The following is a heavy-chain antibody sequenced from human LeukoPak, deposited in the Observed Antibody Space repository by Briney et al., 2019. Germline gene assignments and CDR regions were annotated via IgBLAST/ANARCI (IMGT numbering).Heavy chain of an antibody. CDR3: ARDLVGYSSSWYRPNWFDP. J-gene: IGHJ5*02. CDR1: GGTFSSYA. D-gene: IGHD6-13*01. Sequence: SVKVSCKASGGTFSSYAISWVRQAPGQGLGWMGGIIPIFGTANYAQKFQGRVTITADESTSTAYMELSSLRSEDTAVYYCARDLVGYSSSWYRPNWFDPWGQGTLVTVSS. CDR2: IIPIFGTA. V-gene: IGHV1-69*01.